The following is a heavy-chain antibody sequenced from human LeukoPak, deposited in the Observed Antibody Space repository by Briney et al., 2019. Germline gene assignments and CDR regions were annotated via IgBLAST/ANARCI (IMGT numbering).Heavy chain of an antibody. CDR2: MYYSGTT. V-gene: IGHV4-59*12. Sequence: PSETLSLTCSVSGGSISTYSWSWIRLPPGKGLEWVGHMYYSGTTKYNPSLKSRVTISVDTSKNQFSLKLSSVTAADTAVYYCARGLIVVVPAALYNWFDPWGQGTLVTVSS. CDR1: GGSISTYS. J-gene: IGHJ5*02. CDR3: ARGLIVVVPAALYNWFDP. D-gene: IGHD2-2*01.